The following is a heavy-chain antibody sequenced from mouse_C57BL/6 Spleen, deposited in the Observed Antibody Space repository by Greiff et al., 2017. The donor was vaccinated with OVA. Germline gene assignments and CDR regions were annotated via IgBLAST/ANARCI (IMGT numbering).Heavy chain of an antibody. CDR3: ARGGTDYGNYGYFDV. V-gene: IGHV1-64*01. CDR1: GYTFTSYW. CDR2: IHPNSGST. J-gene: IGHJ1*03. D-gene: IGHD2-1*01. Sequence: QVQLQQPGAELVKPGASVKLSCKASGYTFTSYWMHWVKQRPGQGLEWIGMIHPNSGSTNYNEKFKSKATLTVDKSSSTAYMQLSSLTSEDSAVYYCARGGTDYGNYGYFDVWGTGTTVTVSS.